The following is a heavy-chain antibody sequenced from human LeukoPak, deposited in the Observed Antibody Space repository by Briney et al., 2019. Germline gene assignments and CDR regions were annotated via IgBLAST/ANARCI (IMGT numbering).Heavy chain of an antibody. Sequence: GRSLRLSCAASGYNFSIYAMHWVRHAPGKGLEWVATISYHGIKKYFGDSVKGRFAISRENSRDTLYLQMNNLRSEDTAMYYCTRESTVTTSSYFYMGVWGKGTTVTVSS. CDR1: GYNFSIYA. V-gene: IGHV3-30*09. J-gene: IGHJ6*03. CDR3: TRESTVTTSSYFYMGV. CDR2: ISYHGIKK. D-gene: IGHD4-11*01.